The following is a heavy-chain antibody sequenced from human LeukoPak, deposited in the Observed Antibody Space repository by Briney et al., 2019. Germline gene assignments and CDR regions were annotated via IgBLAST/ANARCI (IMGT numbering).Heavy chain of an antibody. CDR3: ARDFHNRKWYDGPGYYFDY. CDR2: LYSGGST. CDR1: GFTVSSNY. J-gene: IGHJ4*02. V-gene: IGHV3-53*01. D-gene: IGHD2-15*01. Sequence: GGSLRLSCAASGFTVSSNYMSWVRQAPGKGLEWVSVLYSGGSTYYADSVKGRFTISRDNSKNTLYLQMNSLRAEDTAVYFRARDFHNRKWYDGPGYYFDYWGQGTLLTVSS.